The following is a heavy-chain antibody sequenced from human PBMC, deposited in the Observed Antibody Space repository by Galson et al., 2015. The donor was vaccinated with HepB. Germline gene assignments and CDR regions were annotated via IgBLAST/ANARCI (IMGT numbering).Heavy chain of an antibody. CDR1: GFTFGDYA. J-gene: IGHJ4*02. Sequence: SLRLSCAASGFTFGDYAVSWVRQAPGKGLEWVGFIRTKAYGGTTEYAASVKGRFTISRDDSKSIAYLQMNSLKIEDTAVYYCSRGDGSGSSWGQGTLVTVSS. CDR2: IRTKAYGGTT. V-gene: IGHV3-49*04. D-gene: IGHD3-10*01. CDR3: SRGDGSGSS.